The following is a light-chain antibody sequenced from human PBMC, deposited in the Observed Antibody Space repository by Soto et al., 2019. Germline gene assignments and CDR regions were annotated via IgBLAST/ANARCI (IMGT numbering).Light chain of an antibody. CDR2: GAS. J-gene: IGKJ1*01. CDR3: QQYGSSGT. V-gene: IGKV3-20*01. Sequence: EIVLTQSPGTLSLSPGERATLCCGASQSVSNNYLAWYQQTPGQAPRLLIYGASNRTTGIPDRFSGSGSGTDFTLTISRLEPEAFAVYYCQQYGSSGTFGQGTKVDI. CDR1: QSVSNNY.